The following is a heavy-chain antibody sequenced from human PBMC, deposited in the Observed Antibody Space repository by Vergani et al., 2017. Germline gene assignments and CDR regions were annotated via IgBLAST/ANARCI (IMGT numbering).Heavy chain of an antibody. V-gene: IGHV3-9*01. CDR1: GFTFDDYA. J-gene: IGHJ4*02. CDR3: AKAKSYSSGTPFDY. D-gene: IGHD6-19*01. CDR2: ISWTSGSI. Sequence: EVQLVESGGGLVQPGRSLRLSCAASGFTFDDYAMHWVRQAPGKGLEWVSGISWTSGSIGSADSVKGRFTISRDNAKNSLYLQMNSLRAEDTALYYCAKAKSYSSGTPFDYWGEGTLVTVSS.